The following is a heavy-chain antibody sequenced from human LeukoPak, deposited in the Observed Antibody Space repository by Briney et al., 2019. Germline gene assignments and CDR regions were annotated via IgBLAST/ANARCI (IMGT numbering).Heavy chain of an antibody. CDR3: LRHAGGIILT. CDR1: GDSISGSDYY. CDR2: IWYSGSA. D-gene: IGHD1-1*01. Sequence: SETLSLTCNVSGDSISGSDYYWGWMRQPPGKGLEWIANIWYSGSAYYNPSLQSRVTITVDTSKDQFSLNVKSVTAGDSAVYYCLRHAGGIILTWGQGTRVAVSS. V-gene: IGHV4-39*01. J-gene: IGHJ5*02.